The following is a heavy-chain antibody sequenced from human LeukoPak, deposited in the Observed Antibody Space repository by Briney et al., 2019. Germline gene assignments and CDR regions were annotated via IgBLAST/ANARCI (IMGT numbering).Heavy chain of an antibody. CDR1: GGSFSGYY. CDR2: INHSGST. J-gene: IGHJ5*02. Sequence: PSETLSLTCAVYGGSFSGYYWSWIRQPPGKGLEWIGEINHSGSTNCNPSLKSRVTISVDTSKNQFSLKLSSVTAADTAVYYCASAGLGLDNWFDPWGQGTLVTVSS. CDR3: ASAGLGLDNWFDP. D-gene: IGHD3-16*01. V-gene: IGHV4-34*01.